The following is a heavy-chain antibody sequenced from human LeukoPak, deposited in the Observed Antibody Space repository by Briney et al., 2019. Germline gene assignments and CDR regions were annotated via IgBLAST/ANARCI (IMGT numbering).Heavy chain of an antibody. CDR1: GDSISTYY. CDR3: AREGVTKYYFDY. V-gene: IGHV4-59*01. D-gene: IGHD4-11*01. Sequence: SETLSLTCTVSGDSISTYYWNWIRQPPGKGLEWIGHIHYSGSTNYNPSLNSRVTISVDTSKNQFSLKLSSVTAADTAVYYCAREGVTKYYFDYWGQGTLVTVSS. J-gene: IGHJ4*02. CDR2: IHYSGST.